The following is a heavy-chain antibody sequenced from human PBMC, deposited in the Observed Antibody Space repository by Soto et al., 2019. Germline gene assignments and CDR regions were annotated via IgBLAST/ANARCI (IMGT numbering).Heavy chain of an antibody. V-gene: IGHV3-23*01. D-gene: IGHD2-15*01. CDR3: APHVHCSGGSCHYDAFDI. CDR2: IRDGGEST. Sequence: EVQLLESGGGLVQPGESLRLSCAVSGFIFGNYMMTWVRQAPGKGLEWVSTIRDGGESTYYADSVKGRFTISRDNSKNTLYLQMDRLGGEDTAVYYCAPHVHCSGGSCHYDAFDIRGQGTMVTVSS. J-gene: IGHJ3*02. CDR1: GFIFGNYM.